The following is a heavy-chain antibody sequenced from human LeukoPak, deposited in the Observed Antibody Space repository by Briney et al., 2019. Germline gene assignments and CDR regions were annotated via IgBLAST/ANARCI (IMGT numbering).Heavy chain of an antibody. D-gene: IGHD3-22*01. V-gene: IGHV1-46*01. CDR1: GYTFINYY. Sequence: ASVKVSCKASGYTFINYYMHWVRQAPGQQLGWMGIINPSGGSTSYAPKFQGRVTMTRDTSTSTVYMELSSLKFEDTAVYYCARGSRYDIAYWGQGTLVTVSS. CDR3: ARGSRYDIAY. J-gene: IGHJ4*02. CDR2: INPSGGST.